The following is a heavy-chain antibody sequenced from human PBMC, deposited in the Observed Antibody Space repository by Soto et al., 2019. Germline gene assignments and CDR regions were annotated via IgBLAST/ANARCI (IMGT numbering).Heavy chain of an antibody. CDR1: GGTFSSYA. CDR3: ARDYVDTAMAYYGMDV. Sequence: QVQLVQSGAEVKKPGSSVKVSCMASGGTFSSYAISWVRQAPGQGLEWMGGIIPIFGTANYAQKFQGRVTITADESTSTAYMELSSLRSEDTAVYYCARDYVDTAMAYYGMDVWGQGTTVTVSS. CDR2: IIPIFGTA. D-gene: IGHD5-18*01. V-gene: IGHV1-69*01. J-gene: IGHJ6*02.